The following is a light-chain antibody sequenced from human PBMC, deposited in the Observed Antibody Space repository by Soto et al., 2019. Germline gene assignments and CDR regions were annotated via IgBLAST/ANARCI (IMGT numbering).Light chain of an antibody. CDR3: SSFSTGSSPVL. V-gene: IGLV2-14*01. J-gene: IGLJ2*01. Sequence: QSALTQPASVSGSPGQSITISCTGTSSDIGGFDYVSWYQQHPGKAPKLIISDVSDRPSGIPHRFSGSKSDNTASLTISGLQAEDEADYYCSSFSTGSSPVLFGGGTKLTVL. CDR2: DVS. CDR1: SSDIGGFDY.